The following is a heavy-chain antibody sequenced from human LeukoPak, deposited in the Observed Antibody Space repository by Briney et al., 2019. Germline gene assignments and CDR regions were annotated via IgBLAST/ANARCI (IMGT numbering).Heavy chain of an antibody. Sequence: PSETLSLTCTVSDGSISSYYWSWIRQPPGKGLEWIGYIYYSGSTNYNPSLKSRVTISVDTSKNQFSLKLSSVTAADTAVYYCARWYSSSWYGEYFDYWGQGTLVTVSS. D-gene: IGHD6-13*01. CDR3: ARWYSSSWYGEYFDY. J-gene: IGHJ4*02. V-gene: IGHV4-59*01. CDR2: IYYSGST. CDR1: DGSISSYY.